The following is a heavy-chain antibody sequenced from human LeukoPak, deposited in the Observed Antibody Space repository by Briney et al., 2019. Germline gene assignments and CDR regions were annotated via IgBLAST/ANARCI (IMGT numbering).Heavy chain of an antibody. V-gene: IGHV3-20*04. CDR2: ISWNGGST. CDR1: GFNFDDYG. CDR3: ARGSGRSSTYFDF. D-gene: IGHD1-26*01. J-gene: IGHJ4*02. Sequence: GGSLRLSCAASGFNFDDYGMTWVRQAPGEGLEWVSGISWNGGSTVYVDSVKGRFTISRDNANNSLYLQMNSLRGEDTALYYCARGSGRSSTYFDFWGQGTLFTVSS.